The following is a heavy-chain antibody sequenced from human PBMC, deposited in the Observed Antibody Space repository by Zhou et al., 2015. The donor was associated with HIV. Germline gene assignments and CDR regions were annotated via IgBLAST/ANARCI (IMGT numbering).Heavy chain of an antibody. V-gene: IGHV3-30-3*01. D-gene: IGHD3-16*02. J-gene: IGHJ4*02. CDR1: GFAFNTYT. CDR3: ARGWGASFYKAEIDY. CDR2: TSRDESSK. Sequence: QVQLVESGGGVVQPGRSLRLSCAASGFAFNTYTMHWVRQAPGKGLEWVAVTSRDESSKYYADSVKGRFTISRDNSKYTVDLQMNSLRVDDTAVYYCARGWGASFYKAEIDYWGQGTLVTVSS.